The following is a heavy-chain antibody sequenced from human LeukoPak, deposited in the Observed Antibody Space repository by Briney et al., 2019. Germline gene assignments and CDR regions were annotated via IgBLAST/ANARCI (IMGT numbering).Heavy chain of an antibody. Sequence: SQTLSLTCVISGDSVSSNSAAWNWIRRYPSRGLEWLGRTYYRSKWYNDYAVSVKSRITINPDTSKNQFFLQLNSVTPEDTAVYYCARETSHFDCWGQGTLVTVSS. V-gene: IGHV6-1*01. CDR3: ARETSHFDC. CDR2: TYYRSKWYN. CDR1: GDSVSSNSAA. J-gene: IGHJ4*02.